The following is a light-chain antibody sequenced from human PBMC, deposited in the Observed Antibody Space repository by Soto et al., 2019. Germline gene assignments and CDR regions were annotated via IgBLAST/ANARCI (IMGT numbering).Light chain of an antibody. V-gene: IGKV1-17*01. J-gene: IGKJ1*01. CDR2: GAF. Sequence: DIQITHAPSSLSASVGDRVTITCRASQGIRDALGWYQQKPGTAPKRLIYGAFILQNGVPSRFGGSGSRKEFTPTITSLQPDNFATHFCLQYISPPLAFVHGTKMDI. CDR1: QGIRDA. CDR3: LQYISPPLA.